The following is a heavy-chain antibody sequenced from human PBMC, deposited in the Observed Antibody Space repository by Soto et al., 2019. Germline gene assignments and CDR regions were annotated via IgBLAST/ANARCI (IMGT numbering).Heavy chain of an antibody. CDR2: INVDGSYI. CDR1: DFTFRTYT. D-gene: IGHD2-21*02. CDR3: ATEGDFLIGYV. V-gene: IGHV3-21*01. J-gene: IGHJ3*01. Sequence: GGSLRLSCVASDFTFRTYTMHWVRQAPGKGLQWVSSINVDGSYIYSADSLKGRFTVSRDNATNSLYLQMNSLRVEDTAMYYCATEGDFLIGYVWGQGTMVTVSS.